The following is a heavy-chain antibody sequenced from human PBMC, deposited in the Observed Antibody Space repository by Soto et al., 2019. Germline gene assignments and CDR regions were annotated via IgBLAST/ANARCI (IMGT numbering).Heavy chain of an antibody. CDR2: MNPKSGKT. V-gene: IGHV1-8*01. CDR3: TIDPGIAVAGKFYEYVMDV. J-gene: IGHJ6*02. CDR1: GYTFTNYE. D-gene: IGHD6-19*01. Sequence: QVQLVQSGAEVKKPGASVKVSCRASGYTFTNYEINWVRQASGQGLEWMGWMNPKSGKTAFAQKFQGRVTMTRNTSISTAYMDLSSLRSDDTAVYYCTIDPGIAVAGKFYEYVMDVWGQGTTVTVSS.